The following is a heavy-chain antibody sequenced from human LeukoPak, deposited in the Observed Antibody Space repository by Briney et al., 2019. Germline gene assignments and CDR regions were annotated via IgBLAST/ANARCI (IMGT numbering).Heavy chain of an antibody. CDR3: ARGRYSSSWYDI. J-gene: IGHJ3*02. D-gene: IGHD6-13*01. Sequence: SETLSLTCTVSGGSVSSGSYYWSWIRQPPGKGLEWIGYIYYSGSTNYNPSLKSRVTISVDTSKNQFSLKLSSVTAADTAVYYCARGRYSSSWYDIWGQGTMVTVSS. V-gene: IGHV4-61*01. CDR2: IYYSGST. CDR1: GGSVSSGSYY.